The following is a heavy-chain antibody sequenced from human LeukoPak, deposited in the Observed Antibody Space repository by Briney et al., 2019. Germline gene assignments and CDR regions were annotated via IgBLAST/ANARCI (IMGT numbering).Heavy chain of an antibody. CDR1: GYSISSGYY. D-gene: IGHD5-18*01. J-gene: IGHJ6*03. CDR2: IYHSGST. Sequence: SETLSLTCTVSGYSISSGYYWGWIRQPPGRGLEWIGSIYHSGSTYYNPSLKSRVTISVDRSKNQFSLKLSSVTAADTAVYYCARALPPGQVWPDSAYYMDVWGKGTTVTVSS. CDR3: ARALPPGQVWPDSAYYMDV. V-gene: IGHV4-38-2*02.